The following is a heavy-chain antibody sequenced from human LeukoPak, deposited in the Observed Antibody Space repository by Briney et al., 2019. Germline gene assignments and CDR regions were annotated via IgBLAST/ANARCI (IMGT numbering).Heavy chain of an antibody. CDR1: GFSVSSNY. CDR2: IYSGGST. Sequence: GGSLRLSCVVSGFSVSSNYMSWVRQAPGKGLEWVSVIYSGGSTYYADSVKGRFTISRDNSKNTLYLQMNSLRAEDTAVYYCARDSLRSPNWFDPWGQGTLVTVSS. V-gene: IGHV3-53*05. D-gene: IGHD5-12*01. CDR3: ARDSLRSPNWFDP. J-gene: IGHJ5*02.